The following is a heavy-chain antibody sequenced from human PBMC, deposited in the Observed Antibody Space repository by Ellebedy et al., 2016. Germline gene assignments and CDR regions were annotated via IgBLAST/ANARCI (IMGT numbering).Heavy chain of an antibody. Sequence: SETLSLTXTVSGYSISSGYYWGWIRQPPGKGLEWIGSIYHSGSTYYNPSLKSRVTISVDTSKNQFSLKLSSVTAADTAVYYCARGSSGYPDFDYWGQGTLVTVSS. CDR1: GYSISSGYY. CDR3: ARGSSGYPDFDY. V-gene: IGHV4-38-2*02. CDR2: IYHSGST. D-gene: IGHD3-22*01. J-gene: IGHJ4*02.